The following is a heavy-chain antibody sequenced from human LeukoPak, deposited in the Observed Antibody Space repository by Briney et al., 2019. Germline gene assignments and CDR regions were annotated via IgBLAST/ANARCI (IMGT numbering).Heavy chain of an antibody. CDR2: INPSGGST. Sequence: ASVKVSCKASGYTFTSYYMHWVRQAPGQGLEWMGIINPSGGSTSYAQKFQGRVTMTRDTSTSTAYMELRSLRSDDTAVYYCARDRNSGSYFPTTSDYWGQGTLVTVSS. D-gene: IGHD1-26*01. CDR3: ARDRNSGSYFPTTSDY. J-gene: IGHJ4*02. CDR1: GYTFTSYY. V-gene: IGHV1-46*01.